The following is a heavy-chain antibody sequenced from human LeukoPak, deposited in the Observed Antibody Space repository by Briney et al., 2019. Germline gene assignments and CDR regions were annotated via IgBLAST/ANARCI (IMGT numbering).Heavy chain of an antibody. CDR1: GFTFDDYA. J-gene: IGHJ1*01. CDR3: AKESGGSYLPEYFQH. D-gene: IGHD2-15*01. Sequence: GGSLRLSCAASGFTFDDYAMHWVRQAPGKGLEWVSAISGSGGSTYYADSVKGRFTISRDNSKNTLYLQMNSLRAEDTAVYYCAKESGGSYLPEYFQHWGQGTLVTVSS. CDR2: ISGSGGST. V-gene: IGHV3-23*01.